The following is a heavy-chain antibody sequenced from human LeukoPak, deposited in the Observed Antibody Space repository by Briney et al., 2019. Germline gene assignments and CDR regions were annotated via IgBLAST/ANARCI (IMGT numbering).Heavy chain of an antibody. J-gene: IGHJ5*02. V-gene: IGHV4-59*12. CDR2: IYYSGST. D-gene: IGHD3-10*01. Sequence: SETLSLTCAVSGGSISSYYWSWLRQPPGKGLEWIGYIYYSGSTNYNPSLKSRVTISVETSKNQFSLKLSSVTAADTAVYYCARGRRRYYYGSGGPTEGDWFDPWGQGTLVTVSS. CDR3: ARGRRRYYYGSGGPTEGDWFDP. CDR1: GGSISSYY.